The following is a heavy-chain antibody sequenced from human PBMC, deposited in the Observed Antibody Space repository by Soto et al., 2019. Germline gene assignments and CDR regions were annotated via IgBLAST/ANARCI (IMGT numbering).Heavy chain of an antibody. Sequence: QVQLVQSGAEVKKPGSSVKVSCKASGGTFSSYAISWVRQAPGQGLEWMGGIIPIFGTANYAQKFQGRVTITADESTSTAYMELNRPRSEDTGVYYFASTKNLHWYFDLWGRGTLVTVSS. CDR3: ASTKNLHWYFDL. CDR1: GGTFSSYA. CDR2: IIPIFGTA. J-gene: IGHJ2*01. V-gene: IGHV1-69*01. D-gene: IGHD2-2*01.